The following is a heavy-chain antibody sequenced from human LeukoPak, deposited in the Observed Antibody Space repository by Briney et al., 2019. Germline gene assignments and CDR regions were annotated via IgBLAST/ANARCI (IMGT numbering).Heavy chain of an antibody. D-gene: IGHD2-8*02. CDR1: GFTFSDSY. Sequence: GGSLRLSCAASGFTFSDSYMTWVRQAPGKGVEWVAYISGSGHDINYSDSVKGRFTISRDNAKNSLYLQMSSLRAEDTAVYYCARSTGGGYCFDYWGQGTLVTVSS. CDR3: ARSTGGGYCFDY. V-gene: IGHV3-11*04. J-gene: IGHJ4*02. CDR2: ISGSGHDI.